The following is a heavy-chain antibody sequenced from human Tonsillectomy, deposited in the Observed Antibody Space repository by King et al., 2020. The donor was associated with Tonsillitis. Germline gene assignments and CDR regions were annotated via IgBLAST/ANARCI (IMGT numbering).Heavy chain of an antibody. CDR1: GFTVSRNY. D-gene: IGHD3-22*01. V-gene: IGHV3-66*01. J-gene: IGHJ4*02. CDR2: IISGGST. CDR3: AHQTYYYDRRAYRVLNYFDY. Sequence: VQLVESGGGLVQPGGSLRLACAASGFTVSRNYMSWVRQAPGKGLEWVSVIISGGSTSYADSVKGRFTISRDNSKNTLYLQMNSLRAEDTALYYCAHQTYYYDRRAYRVLNYFDYWGQGTLVTVSS.